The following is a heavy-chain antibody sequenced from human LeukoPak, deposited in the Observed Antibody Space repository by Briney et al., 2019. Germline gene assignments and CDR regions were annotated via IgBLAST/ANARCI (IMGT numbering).Heavy chain of an antibody. CDR3: ARRRAASWSFDS. Sequence: GGSLRLSCAASGFTVSSNYMGWVHQAPGKGLEWVSVIYTDGRTYSADSMKGRFTLSRDNSKNTLYLQMSSLRAEDTAVYYCARRRAASWSFDSWGQGTLVTVSS. J-gene: IGHJ4*02. CDR1: GFTVSSNY. V-gene: IGHV3-66*04. D-gene: IGHD6-13*01. CDR2: IYTDGRT.